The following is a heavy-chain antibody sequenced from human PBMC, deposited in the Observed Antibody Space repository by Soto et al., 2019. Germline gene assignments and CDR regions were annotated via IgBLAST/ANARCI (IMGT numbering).Heavy chain of an antibody. CDR1: GYIFVNYG. J-gene: IGHJ6*02. CDR3: VIVYTSLTPTPHDV. D-gene: IGHD2-15*01. Sequence: QVQLVQSGDEVRKPGSSVKVSCKASGYIFVNYGIAWVRQAPGQGLEWMGWISPYSGNTHYASKFQGRLTMTTDTSTSTAYMDLGRLTSVDTAVYYSVIVYTSLTPTPHDVWGHTTTVTVSS. CDR2: ISPYSGNT. V-gene: IGHV1-18*01.